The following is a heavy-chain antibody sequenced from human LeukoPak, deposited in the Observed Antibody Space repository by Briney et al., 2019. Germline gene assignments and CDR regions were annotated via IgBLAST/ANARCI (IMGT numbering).Heavy chain of an antibody. CDR3: ARGGERFFH. CDR1: GGTFSSYA. J-gene: IGHJ4*02. Sequence: ASVKVSCKASGGTFSSYAISWVRQAPGQGLEWMGRINPDSGVTDYLHKFQGRVTMTRDTSITTAYMELSRLRSDDTAIYYCARGGERFFHWGQGTLATVSS. CDR2: INPDSGVT. V-gene: IGHV1-2*06. D-gene: IGHD2-21*01.